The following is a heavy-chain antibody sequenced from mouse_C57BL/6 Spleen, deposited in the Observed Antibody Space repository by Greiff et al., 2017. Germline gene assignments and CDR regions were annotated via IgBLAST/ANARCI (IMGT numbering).Heavy chain of an antibody. D-gene: IGHD1-1*01. CDR2: IDPSDSYT. J-gene: IGHJ1*03. CDR1: GYTFTSYW. Sequence: QVQLQQPGAELVKPGASVKLSCKASGYTFTSYWMQWVKQRPGQGLGWIGEIDPSDSYTNYNQKFKGKATLTVDTSSSTAYMQLSSLTSEDSAVYYCAHYGSSYGYFDVWGTGTTVTVSS. CDR3: AHYGSSYGYFDV. V-gene: IGHV1-50*01.